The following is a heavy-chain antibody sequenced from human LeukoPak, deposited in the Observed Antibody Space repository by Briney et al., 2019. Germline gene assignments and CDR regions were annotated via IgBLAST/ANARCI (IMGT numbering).Heavy chain of an antibody. CDR2: IYHSGSA. D-gene: IGHD3-3*01. Sequence: SETLSLTCVVSGGSISSGSDSWSWIRQPPGKGLEWMGHIYHSGSASYNPSLRSRVTISVDTSKNQFSLKLTSVTAADTAVYYCAREGPSTIFGVVRNWGQGTLVTVSS. V-gene: IGHV4-30-2*01. J-gene: IGHJ4*02. CDR1: GGSISSGSDS. CDR3: AREGPSTIFGVVRN.